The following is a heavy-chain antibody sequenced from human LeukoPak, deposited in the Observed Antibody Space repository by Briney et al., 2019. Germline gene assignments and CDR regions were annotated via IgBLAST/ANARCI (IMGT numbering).Heavy chain of an antibody. V-gene: IGHV3-30*04. Sequence: AGGSLRLSCAASGFNFGSYAMRWVRQAPGMGLEWVAVIPYDGSYKYYADSVKGRFTISRDNSKSTLYLQMNSLRVEDTAVYYCASHHRIAVVGSEYFQHWGQGTLVTVSS. J-gene: IGHJ1*01. D-gene: IGHD6-19*01. CDR3: ASHHRIAVVGSEYFQH. CDR1: GFNFGSYA. CDR2: IPYDGSYK.